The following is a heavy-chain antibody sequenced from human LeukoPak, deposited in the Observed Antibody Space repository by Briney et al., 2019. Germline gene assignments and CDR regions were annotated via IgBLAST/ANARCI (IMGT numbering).Heavy chain of an antibody. V-gene: IGHV1-46*01. CDR3: ARSTIFGVVITYFDY. CDR2: INPSGGST. D-gene: IGHD3-3*01. J-gene: IGHJ4*02. CDR1: GYTLTELS. Sequence: ASVKVSCKVSGYTLTELSMHWVRQAPGQGLEWMGIINPSGGSTSYAQKFQGRVTMTRDTSTSTVYMELSSLRSEDTAVYYCARSTIFGVVITYFDYWGQGTLVTVSS.